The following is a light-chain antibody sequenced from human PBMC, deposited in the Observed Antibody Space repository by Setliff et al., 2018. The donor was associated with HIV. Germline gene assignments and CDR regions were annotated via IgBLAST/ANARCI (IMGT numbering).Light chain of an antibody. CDR1: SSDVGGYNY. CDR3: SSYTTSITFV. V-gene: IGLV2-18*02. J-gene: IGLJ1*01. CDR2: EVS. Sequence: QSALTQPRSVSGSPGQSVTISCTGTSSDVGGYNYVSWYQQPPGAAPKLIMYEVSHRPSGVPDRFSGSKSGSTASLTISGLQPEDEADYYCSSYTTSITFVFGTGTKVTVL.